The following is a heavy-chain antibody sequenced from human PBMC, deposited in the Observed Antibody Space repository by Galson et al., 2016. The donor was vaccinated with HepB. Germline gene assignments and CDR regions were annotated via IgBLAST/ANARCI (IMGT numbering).Heavy chain of an antibody. V-gene: IGHV1-2*02. CDR3: ARDQVGDAGTTDL. Sequence: SVKVSCKASGYRFTDSYLHWLRQAPGQGLEWMGWINPKSGDAKFAEKFQGRVTLTRETATNTVYMEVTRLTSDDTAVYYCARDQVGDAGTTDLWGQGTLVIVSA. CDR2: INPKSGDA. CDR1: GYRFTDSY. D-gene: IGHD1/OR15-1a*01. J-gene: IGHJ5*02.